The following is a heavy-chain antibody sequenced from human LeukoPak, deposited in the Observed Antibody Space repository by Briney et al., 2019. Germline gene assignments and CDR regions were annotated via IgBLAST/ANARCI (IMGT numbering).Heavy chain of an antibody. D-gene: IGHD3-3*01. J-gene: IGHJ4*02. CDR3: ARDSFAREDY. V-gene: IGHV3-7*01. Sequence: GGSLRLSCAASGFTFSIYWMSWVRQAPGKGLEWVANIKQDGSEKYYVDSVKGRFTISRDNAKNSLYLQMNSLRAEDTAVYYCARDSFAREDYWGQGTLVTASS. CDR1: GFTFSIYW. CDR2: IKQDGSEK.